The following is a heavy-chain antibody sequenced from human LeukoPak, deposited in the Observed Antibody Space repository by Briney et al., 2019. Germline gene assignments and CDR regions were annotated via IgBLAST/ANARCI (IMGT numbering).Heavy chain of an antibody. Sequence: ASVKVSCKASGYTFTSYDINWVRQATGQGLEWMGWMNPNSGNTGYAQKFQGRVTMTRNTSISTAYMELSSLRSEDTAVYYCARGHAEVCVWGSYRYTGVFDYWGQGTLVTVSS. J-gene: IGHJ4*02. V-gene: IGHV1-8*01. CDR3: ARGHAEVCVWGSYRYTGVFDY. CDR2: MNPNSGNT. CDR1: GYTFTSYD. D-gene: IGHD3-16*02.